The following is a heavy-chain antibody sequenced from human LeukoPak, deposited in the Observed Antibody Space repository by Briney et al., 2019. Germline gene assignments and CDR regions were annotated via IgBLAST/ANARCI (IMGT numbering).Heavy chain of an antibody. CDR2: IYYSGST. V-gene: IGHV4-30-4*08. Sequence: PSETLSLTCTVSGGSISSSSYYWSWIRQPPGKGLKWIGYIYYSGSTYYNPSLKSRVTISVDTSKNQFSLKLSSVTAADTAVYYCARGSYDFWSGIDYWGQGTLVTVSS. CDR3: ARGSYDFWSGIDY. D-gene: IGHD3-3*01. J-gene: IGHJ4*02. CDR1: GGSISSSSYY.